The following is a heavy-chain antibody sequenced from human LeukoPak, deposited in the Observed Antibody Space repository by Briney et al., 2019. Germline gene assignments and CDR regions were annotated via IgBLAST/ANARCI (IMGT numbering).Heavy chain of an antibody. D-gene: IGHD5-18*01. J-gene: IGHJ4*02. CDR3: TRSTWIQLSSPFDY. Sequence: GGSLRLSCTASGFTFDDYAMSWVRQAPGRGLEWVGFIRGQAYDGTAEFAASVRARFTGSRDDSKSIAYLQMNSLKTEDTAVYYCTRSTWIQLSSPFDYWGQGTLVTVSS. CDR1: GFTFDDYA. CDR2: IRGQAYDGTA. V-gene: IGHV3-49*04.